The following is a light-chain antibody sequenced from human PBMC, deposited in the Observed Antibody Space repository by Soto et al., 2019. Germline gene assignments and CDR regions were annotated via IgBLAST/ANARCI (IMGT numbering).Light chain of an antibody. CDR2: EVT. V-gene: IGLV2-23*02. Sequence: QSALTQPASVSGSPGQSITISCTGTSSDIGSYDLVSWYQQQPGTAPKLIIYEVTKRPSGVSTRFSGSKSGNTASLTISGIQAVDEADYYCCSFADFAYVFGTGTKLTVL. J-gene: IGLJ1*01. CDR1: SSDIGSYDL. CDR3: CSFADFAYV.